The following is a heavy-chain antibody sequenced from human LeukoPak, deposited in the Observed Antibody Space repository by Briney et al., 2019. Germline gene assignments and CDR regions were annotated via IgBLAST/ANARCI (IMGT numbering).Heavy chain of an antibody. J-gene: IGHJ1*01. D-gene: IGHD3-10*01. V-gene: IGHV3-21*01. CDR3: APGGYGSGSYYFQH. CDR1: GFTFSSYS. Sequence: RGSLRLSSAASGFTFSSYSMNWVRQAPGKGLEWVSSISSSSSYIYYADSVKGRFTISRDNAKNSLYLQMNSLRAEDTAVYYCAPGGYGSGSYYFQHWGQGTLVTVSS. CDR2: ISSSSSYI.